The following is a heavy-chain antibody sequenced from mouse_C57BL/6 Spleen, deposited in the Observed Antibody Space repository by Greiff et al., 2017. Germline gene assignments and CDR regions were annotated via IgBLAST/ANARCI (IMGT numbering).Heavy chain of an antibody. D-gene: IGHD1-1*01. CDR2: IDPTSGGT. CDR1: GYTFTSYW. Sequence: QVQLQQPGAELVKPGASVKLSCKASGYTFTSYWMHWVKQRPGRGLEWIGRIDPTSGGTKYNEKFKSKAPLTVDKPSSPAYMQLSSLTSEDSSVYYCARFEIITVVRKDYSMDYWGQGTSVTVSS. V-gene: IGHV1-72*01. CDR3: ARFEIITVVRKDYSMDY. J-gene: IGHJ4*01.